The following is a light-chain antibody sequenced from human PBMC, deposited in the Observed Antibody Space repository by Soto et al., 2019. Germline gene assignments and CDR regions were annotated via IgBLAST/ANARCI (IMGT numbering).Light chain of an antibody. CDR3: QQYNNYPYT. V-gene: IGKV1D-13*01. CDR2: KAS. CDR1: QGISSA. J-gene: IGKJ2*01. Sequence: AIQLTQSPSSLSASVGDRVTITCRASQGISSALAWYQQKPGKAPNLLMYKASSLESGVPSRFNGSGSGTEFTLTISSLQPGDFATYYCQQYNNYPYTFGQGTKLEIK.